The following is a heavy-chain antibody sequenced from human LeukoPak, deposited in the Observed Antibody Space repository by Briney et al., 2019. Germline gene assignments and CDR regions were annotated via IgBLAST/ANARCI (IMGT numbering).Heavy chain of an antibody. D-gene: IGHD6-19*01. CDR3: ARAGSSGPQGY. CDR1: GYTFTSYC. J-gene: IGHJ4*02. V-gene: IGHV1-46*01. Sequence: ASVKVSCKASGYTFTSYCMHWVRQAPGQGLEWMGIINPSGGSTSYAQKFQGRVTMTRDTSTSTVYMELSSLRSEDTAVYYCARAGSSGPQGYWGQGTLVTVSS. CDR2: INPSGGST.